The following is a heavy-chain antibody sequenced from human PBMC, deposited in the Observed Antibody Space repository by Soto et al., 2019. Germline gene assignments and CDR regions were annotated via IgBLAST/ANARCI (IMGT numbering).Heavy chain of an antibody. V-gene: IGHV1-18*01. J-gene: IGHJ6*02. D-gene: IGHD3-10*01. Sequence: ASVKVSCKASGYTFTSYGISWVRQAPGQGLEWMGRISAYNGNTNYAQKLQGRITMTTDTSTSTVYMELRSLRSDDTAVYYCAGFYGTGNYSPSLYVWGQGTTVIVSS. CDR1: GYTFTSYG. CDR3: AGFYGTGNYSPSLYV. CDR2: ISAYNGNT.